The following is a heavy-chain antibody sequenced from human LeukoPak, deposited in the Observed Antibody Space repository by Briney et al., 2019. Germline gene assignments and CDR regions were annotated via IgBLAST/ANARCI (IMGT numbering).Heavy chain of an antibody. D-gene: IGHD3-3*01. CDR3: ARVGIQNFWSGLDY. V-gene: IGHV4-31*11. CDR1: GGSFSGYY. Sequence: SATLSLTCAVYGGSFSGYYWSWIRQHPGKGLEWIGYIYYSGSTYYNPSLKSRVTISVDTSKNQFSLKLSSVTAADTAVYYCARVGIQNFWSGLDYWGQGTLVTVSS. J-gene: IGHJ4*02. CDR2: IYYSGST.